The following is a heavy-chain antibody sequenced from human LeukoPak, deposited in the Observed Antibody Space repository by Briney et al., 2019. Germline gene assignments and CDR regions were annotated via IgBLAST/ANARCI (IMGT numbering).Heavy chain of an antibody. J-gene: IGHJ4*02. CDR1: GFTFGDYV. CDR2: IRSKAYGGTT. CDR3: AKEGIVWVYDSSGYYID. V-gene: IGHV3-49*04. D-gene: IGHD3-22*01. Sequence: GGSLRLSCTASGFTFGDYVMSWVRQAPGKGLEWVGFIRSKAYGGTTKNAASVKGRFTISRDDSRSIAYLQMNSLKTEDTAVYYCAKEGIVWVYDSSGYYIDWGQGTLVTVSS.